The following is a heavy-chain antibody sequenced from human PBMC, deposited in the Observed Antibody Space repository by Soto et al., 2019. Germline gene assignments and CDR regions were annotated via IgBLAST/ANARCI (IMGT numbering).Heavy chain of an antibody. J-gene: IGHJ4*02. CDR2: IFYNGTA. D-gene: IGHD6-19*01. V-gene: IGHV4-61*01. CDR1: GGSVSSGSFH. CDR3: ARIGGWYDIDF. Sequence: ETLSLTCSVSGGSVSSGSFHWSWIRQPPGKGLQFIGSIFYNGTANYSPSLKNRVSISIDTSQSQFFLQLISVAAADTAVYYCARIGGWYDIDFWGQGSLVTVSS.